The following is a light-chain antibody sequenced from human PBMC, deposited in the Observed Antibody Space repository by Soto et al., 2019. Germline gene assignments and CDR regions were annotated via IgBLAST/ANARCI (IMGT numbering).Light chain of an antibody. CDR1: QSVSNN. V-gene: IGKV3-15*01. CDR2: GAS. J-gene: IGKJ4*01. CDR3: QQANSFPLT. Sequence: EIVMTQSPATLSVSPVERATLSGMASQSVSNNIVWYQQKPGQAPRRLIFGASTRATGIPARFSGSGSGTDFTLTITSLEPEDFATYYCQQANSFPLTFGGGTKVDIK.